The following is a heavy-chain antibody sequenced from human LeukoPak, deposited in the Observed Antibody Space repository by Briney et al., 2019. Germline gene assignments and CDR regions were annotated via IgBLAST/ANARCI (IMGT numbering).Heavy chain of an antibody. Sequence: ETSETLSLTCTVSGGSISSYYWSWIRQPPGKGLEWIGYIYYSGSTNYNPSLKSRVTISVDTSKNQFSLKLSSVTAADTAVYYCARVRYGGNGGRYLDYWGQGTLVTVSS. CDR3: ARVRYGGNGGRYLDY. D-gene: IGHD4-23*01. CDR2: IYYSGST. CDR1: GGSISSYY. V-gene: IGHV4-59*01. J-gene: IGHJ4*02.